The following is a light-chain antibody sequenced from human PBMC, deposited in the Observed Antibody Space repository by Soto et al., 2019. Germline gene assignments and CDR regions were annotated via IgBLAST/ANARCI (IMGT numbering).Light chain of an antibody. CDR1: SSDVGGYNY. J-gene: IGLJ1*01. CDR2: EVS. V-gene: IGLV2-14*01. Sequence: QSALTQPASVSGSPGQSITISCTGTSSDVGGYNYVSWYQQHPGKAPKLMIYEVSYRPSGVSNRFSGSKSVNTASLTISGRQADDEADYYCSSYTSPNTLYVFGTGTKLTVL. CDR3: SSYTSPNTLYV.